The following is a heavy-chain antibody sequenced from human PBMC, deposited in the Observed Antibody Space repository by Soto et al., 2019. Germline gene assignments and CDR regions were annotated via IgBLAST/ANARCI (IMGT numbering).Heavy chain of an antibody. CDR1: GFIFSDYA. D-gene: IGHD6-13*01. CDR3: AKARHSTSWYGIEADF. Sequence: QVQLVESGGGVVQPGRSLRLSCAASGFIFSDYAMHWVRQAPCKGLEWVAVISYGGDNKYYADSVRGRFAISRDNLKNTLDLQMNSLNPEDTAVYHCAKARHSTSWYGIEADFWGQGTLVTVSS. J-gene: IGHJ4*02. V-gene: IGHV3-30*09. CDR2: ISYGGDNK.